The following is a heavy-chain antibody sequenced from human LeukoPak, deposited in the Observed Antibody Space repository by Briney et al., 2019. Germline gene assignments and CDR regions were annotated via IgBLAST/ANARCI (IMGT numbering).Heavy chain of an antibody. CDR2: ISSSGSFI. Sequence: PGGSLRLSCTASGFTFSSYEVNWVRQAPGKGLEWVSDISSSGSFIYYADSVKGRFTVSRDNTKNSLYLQMNSLRAEDTAVYYCAREGGGGSYADYWGQGAQVTVSS. V-gene: IGHV3-48*03. J-gene: IGHJ4*02. D-gene: IGHD1-26*01. CDR3: AREGGGGSYADY. CDR1: GFTFSSYE.